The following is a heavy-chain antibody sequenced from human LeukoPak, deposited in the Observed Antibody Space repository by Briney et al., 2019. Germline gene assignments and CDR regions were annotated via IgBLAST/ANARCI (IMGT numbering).Heavy chain of an antibody. D-gene: IGHD3-22*01. Sequence: SETLSLTCAVYGGSFSGYYWSWIRQPPGKGLEWIGEINHSGSTNYNPSLKSRVTISVDTSKDQFSLKLSSVTAADTAVYYCARRPHYYYDSSGYPNDYWGQGTLVTVSS. CDR1: GGSFSGYY. V-gene: IGHV4-34*01. CDR3: ARRPHYYYDSSGYPNDY. CDR2: INHSGST. J-gene: IGHJ4*02.